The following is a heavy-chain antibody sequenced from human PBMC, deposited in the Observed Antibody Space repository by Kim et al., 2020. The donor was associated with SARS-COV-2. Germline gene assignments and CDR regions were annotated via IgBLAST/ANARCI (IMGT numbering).Heavy chain of an antibody. D-gene: IGHD5-12*01. J-gene: IGHJ3*02. CDR3: ARLLVATSSFDI. V-gene: IGHV5-51*01. Sequence: YSPSLQGQVTISADKSISTADLRWSSLKAADTAMYYCARLLVATSSFDIWGQGTMVTVSS.